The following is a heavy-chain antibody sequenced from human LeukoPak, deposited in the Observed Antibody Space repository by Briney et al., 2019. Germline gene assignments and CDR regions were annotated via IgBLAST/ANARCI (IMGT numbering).Heavy chain of an antibody. V-gene: IGHV3-53*01. CDR1: GFTVSNFY. D-gene: IGHD4-17*01. CDR2: IFSDGST. Sequence: GGSLRLSCAASGFTVSNFYMNWVRQAPGKGLEWVSLIFSDGSTYYADSVKGRFTISRDYSKNTLFLQMNSLRAEDTAVYYCARGPSVTPHYWGQGTLVTVSS. J-gene: IGHJ4*02. CDR3: ARGPSVTPHY.